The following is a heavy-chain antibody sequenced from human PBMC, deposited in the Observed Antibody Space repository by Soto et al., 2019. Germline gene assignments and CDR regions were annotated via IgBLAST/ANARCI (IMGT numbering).Heavy chain of an antibody. J-gene: IGHJ4*02. V-gene: IGHV1-3*01. CDR2: INAGNGNT. CDR1: GYTFTSYD. CDR3: AREEGMYYYGSGSKLQFDY. D-gene: IGHD3-10*01. Sequence: ASVKVSCKASGYTFTSYDINWVRQAPGQRLEWMGWINAGNGNTKYSQKFQGRVTITRDTSASTAYMELSSLRSEDTAVYYCAREEGMYYYGSGSKLQFDYWGQGTLVTVSS.